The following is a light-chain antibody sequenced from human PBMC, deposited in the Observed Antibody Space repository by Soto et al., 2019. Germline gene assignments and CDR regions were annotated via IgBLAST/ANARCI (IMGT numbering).Light chain of an antibody. CDR1: QSVSIK. J-gene: IGKJ2*01. Sequence: EIVLTQSPATLSVSPGERVTLSCRASQSVSIKLAWYQQKPGQAPRLLISDTSTRATGIPARFSGSGFATDCTLTISSLQSEDFAVYYCQQYNLRPPYTFGQGTKLEIK. V-gene: IGKV3-15*01. CDR3: QQYNLRPPYT. CDR2: DTS.